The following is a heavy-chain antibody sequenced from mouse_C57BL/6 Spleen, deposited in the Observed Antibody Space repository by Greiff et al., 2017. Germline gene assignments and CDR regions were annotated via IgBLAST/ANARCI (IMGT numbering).Heavy chain of an antibody. CDR2: IYPGDGDT. Sequence: QVQLQQSGAELVKPGASVKISCKASGYAFSSYWMNWLKQRPGKGLEWIGQIYPGDGDTNYNGKFKGKATLTADKSSSTAYMQLSSLTSEDSAVYFCARSGTAQAPWFAYWGQGTLVTVSA. J-gene: IGHJ3*01. D-gene: IGHD3-2*02. CDR3: ARSGTAQAPWFAY. V-gene: IGHV1-80*01. CDR1: GYAFSSYW.